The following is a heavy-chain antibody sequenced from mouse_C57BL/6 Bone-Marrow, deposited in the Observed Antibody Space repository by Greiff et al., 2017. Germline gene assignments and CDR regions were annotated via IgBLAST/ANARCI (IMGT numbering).Heavy chain of an antibody. CDR2: INPGSGNT. Sequence: VQLQQSGAELVRPGASVKLSCKASGYTFTDYYINWVKQRPGQGLEWIARINPGSGNTYYNEKFKGKATMTADKSSSTACMQLSSRTSEDSAVYFCERSGYSWLAYWGQGTLVTVSA. CDR3: ERSGYSWLAY. D-gene: IGHD3-1*01. V-gene: IGHV1-76*01. J-gene: IGHJ3*01. CDR1: GYTFTDYY.